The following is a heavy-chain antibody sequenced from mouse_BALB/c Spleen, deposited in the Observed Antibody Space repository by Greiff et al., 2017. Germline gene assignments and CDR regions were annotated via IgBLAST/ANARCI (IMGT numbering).Heavy chain of an antibody. D-gene: IGHD1-1*01. CDR1: GYSITSDYA. J-gene: IGHJ2*01. V-gene: IGHV3-2*02. CDR3: AYYGSSQFLFDY. Sequence: EVQLQESGPGLVKPSQSLSLTCTVTGYSITSDYAWNWIRQFPGNKLEWMGYISYSGSTSYNPSLKSRISITRDTSKNQFFLQLNSVTTEDTATYYCAYYGSSQFLFDYWGQGTTLTVSS. CDR2: ISYSGST.